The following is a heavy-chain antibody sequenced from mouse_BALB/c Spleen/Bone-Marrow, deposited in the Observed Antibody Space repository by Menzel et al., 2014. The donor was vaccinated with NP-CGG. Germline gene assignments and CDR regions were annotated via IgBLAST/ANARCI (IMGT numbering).Heavy chain of an antibody. D-gene: IGHD2-4*01. CDR3: ARNDYDYFDY. CDR1: GYTFTSYY. J-gene: IGHJ2*01. Sequence: QVQLKQSGPELVKPGASVRISCKASGYTFTSYYIHWVKQRPGQGLEWIGWIYPGNVNTKYNEKFKGKATLTADKSSSTVYMQLSSLTSEDSAVYFCARNDYDYFDYWGQGTTLTVSS. CDR2: IYPGNVNT. V-gene: IGHV1S56*01.